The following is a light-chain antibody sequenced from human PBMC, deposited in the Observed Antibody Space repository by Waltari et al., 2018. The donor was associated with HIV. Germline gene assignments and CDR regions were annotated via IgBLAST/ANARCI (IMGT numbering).Light chain of an antibody. J-gene: IGKJ1*01. CDR2: DAS. CDR3: QQYDNSRWT. CDR1: QSVSSSH. V-gene: IGKV3-20*01. Sequence: ETILTQSPGTLSLSPGERATLSCRASQSVSSSHLAWYQQKPGQAPRLRVYDASSRATGIPDRFSGSGSGTDFILTINGLEPEGFAVYYCQQYDNSRWTFGQGTKVEIK.